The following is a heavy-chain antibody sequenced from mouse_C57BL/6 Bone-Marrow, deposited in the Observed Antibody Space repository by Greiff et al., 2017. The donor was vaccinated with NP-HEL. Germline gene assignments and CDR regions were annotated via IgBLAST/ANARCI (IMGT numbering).Heavy chain of an antibody. CDR2: IRNKANNPAT. CDR3: TRNRLGYFDY. Sequence: EVKLEESGGGLVQPGGSMKLSCAASGFTFTDAWMDWVRQSPEKGLAWVAEIRNKANNPATYYAESVKGRFTISRDDSKSSVYLQMNSLRAEDTGIYYCTRNRLGYFDYWGQGTTLTVSS. D-gene: IGHD4-1*01. J-gene: IGHJ2*01. CDR1: GFTFTDAW. V-gene: IGHV6-6*01.